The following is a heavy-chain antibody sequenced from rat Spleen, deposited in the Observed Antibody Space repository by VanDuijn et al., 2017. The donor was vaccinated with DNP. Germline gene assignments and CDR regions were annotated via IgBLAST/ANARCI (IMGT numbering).Heavy chain of an antibody. CDR3: TRRTVAAGYFDY. CDR1: GFSLTNYG. Sequence: QVQLKESGPGLVQPSQTLSLTCTVSGFSLTNYGVSWVRQPPGKGLEWIGAIWSGGSTYYNSGLKSRLRISRDTSKSQVFLKMNRLQTEDTAIYFCTRRTVAAGYFDYWGQGVMVTVSS. D-gene: IGHD1-3*01. V-gene: IGHV2-15*01. CDR2: IWSGGST. J-gene: IGHJ2*01.